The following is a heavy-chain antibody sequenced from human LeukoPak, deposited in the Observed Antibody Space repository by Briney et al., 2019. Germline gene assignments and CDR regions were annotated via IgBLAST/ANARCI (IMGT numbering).Heavy chain of an antibody. D-gene: IGHD3-10*01. J-gene: IGHJ4*02. CDR2: IYYSGST. V-gene: IGHV4-59*01. CDR1: GGSISSYY. Sequence: SETLSLTCTVSGGSISSYYWSWIRQPPGKGLEWIGYIYYSGSTNYNPSLKSRVTIPVDTSKNQFSLKLSSVTAADTAVYYCASAVREGDLDYWGQGTLVTVSS. CDR3: ASAVREGDLDY.